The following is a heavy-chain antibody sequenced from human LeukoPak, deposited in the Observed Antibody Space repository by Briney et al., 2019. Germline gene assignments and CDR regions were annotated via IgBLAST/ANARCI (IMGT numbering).Heavy chain of an antibody. D-gene: IGHD6-19*01. V-gene: IGHV4-59*11. CDR1: GDSFSSHY. J-gene: IGHJ4*02. Sequence: SETLSLTCAVSGDSFSSHYWTWIRQPPGKGLEWIGYIYYSGSTNYNPSLKSRVTISVDTSKNQFSLKLSSVTAADTAVYYCARDNWEVAGFDYWGQGTLVTVSS. CDR3: ARDNWEVAGFDY. CDR2: IYYSGST.